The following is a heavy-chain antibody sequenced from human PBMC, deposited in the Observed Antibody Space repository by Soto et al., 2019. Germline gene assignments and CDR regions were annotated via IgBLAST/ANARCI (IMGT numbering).Heavy chain of an antibody. CDR2: IIPICGTA. Sequence: QVQLVQSGAEVKKPGSSVKVSCKASGGTFSSYAISWVRQAPGQGLEWMGGIIPICGTANYAQKFQGRVTIAADESTSTLFVALSSLRWEDTALYYCSRDGGVYDYSPFDYCGVGTLVSGSS. V-gene: IGHV1-69*12. CDR3: SRDGGVYDYSPFDY. CDR1: GGTFSSYA. J-gene: IGHJ4*02. D-gene: IGHD4-4*01.